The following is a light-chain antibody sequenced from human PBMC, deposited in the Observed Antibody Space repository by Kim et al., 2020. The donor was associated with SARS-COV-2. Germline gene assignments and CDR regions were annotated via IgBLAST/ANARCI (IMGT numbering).Light chain of an antibody. CDR2: KVS. CDR3: MRRIHPIT. V-gene: IGKV2-30*01. J-gene: IGKJ5*01. CDR1: QSLVYSDGNTY. Sequence: DVVMTQSPLSLPVTLGQPASISCRSSQSLVYSDGNTYLNWLQQRPGQSPRRLIYKVSNRDSGVPDRFSGSGSGTDFTLKISRVEAEDVGVYYCMRRIHPITFGQGTRLEIK.